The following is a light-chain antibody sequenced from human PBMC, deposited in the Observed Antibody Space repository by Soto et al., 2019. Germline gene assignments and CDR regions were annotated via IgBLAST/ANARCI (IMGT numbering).Light chain of an antibody. Sequence: QSVLTQPPPASGSPGQSVTISCTGTSSDVGGYNYVSWYQQHPGKAPRLMVYEVTKRPSGVPARFSGSKSGNTASLTVSGLQAEDEADYYCSSHAGIKNVVFGGGTKLTVL. V-gene: IGLV2-8*01. CDR2: EVT. CDR1: SSDVGGYNY. J-gene: IGLJ3*02. CDR3: SSHAGIKNVV.